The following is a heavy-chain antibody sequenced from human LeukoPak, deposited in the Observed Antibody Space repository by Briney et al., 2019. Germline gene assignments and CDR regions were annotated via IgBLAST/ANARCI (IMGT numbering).Heavy chain of an antibody. CDR2: INPNSGGT. J-gene: IGHJ4*02. V-gene: IGHV1-2*06. CDR1: GYTFTGYY. Sequence: ASVKVSCMASGYTFTGYYMHWVRQAPGQGLEWMGRINPNSGGTNYAQKFQGRVTMTRDTSISTAYMELSRLRSDDTAVYYCARAVPTDAEYDYWGQGTLVTVSS. CDR3: ARAVPTDAEYDY. D-gene: IGHD2/OR15-2a*01.